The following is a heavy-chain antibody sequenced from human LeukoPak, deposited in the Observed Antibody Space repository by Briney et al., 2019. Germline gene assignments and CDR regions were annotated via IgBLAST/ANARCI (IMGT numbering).Heavy chain of an antibody. CDR2: IRYDGTNK. Sequence: PGGSLRLSCAASGFTFSIYGMHWVRQAPGKGLEWVAFIRYDGTNKYYADSVKGQFTISRDNSKNTLYLQMNSLRAEDTAVYYCANTGGHGYNAEDYWGQGTLVTVSS. V-gene: IGHV3-30*02. CDR1: GFTFSIYG. J-gene: IGHJ4*02. CDR3: ANTGGHGYNAEDY. D-gene: IGHD5-24*01.